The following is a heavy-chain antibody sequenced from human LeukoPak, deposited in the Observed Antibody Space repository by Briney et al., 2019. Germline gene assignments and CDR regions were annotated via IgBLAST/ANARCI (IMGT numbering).Heavy chain of an antibody. D-gene: IGHD4-17*01. CDR3: AREDPQTTVPEGLDV. V-gene: IGHV4-59*01. J-gene: IGHJ6*02. CDR2: IYFSGAT. Sequence: SETLSLTCTVSGGSISNYYWSWIRQSPVKGLEWIGYIYFSGATNYNPSLKSRVTISVDTSKNQFSLKLNSVTAADTAVYYCAREDPQTTVPEGLDVWGQGTTVTVSS. CDR1: GGSISNYY.